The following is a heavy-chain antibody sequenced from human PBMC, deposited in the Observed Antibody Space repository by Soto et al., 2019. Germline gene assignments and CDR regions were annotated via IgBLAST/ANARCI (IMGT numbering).Heavy chain of an antibody. CDR3: ASPATRITGFDC. Sequence: EVQIVESGGGVVQPGGSLRLSCAASGFTLSDHHIDWVRQAPGKGLEWVGRIRNKANSHTTEYAASVKGRFTLSRDDSKNSLYLQMNSLKTEDTAVYFCASPATRITGFDCWGQGTLVTVSS. CDR2: IRNKANSHTT. CDR1: GFTLSDHH. V-gene: IGHV3-72*01. J-gene: IGHJ4*02. D-gene: IGHD5-12*01.